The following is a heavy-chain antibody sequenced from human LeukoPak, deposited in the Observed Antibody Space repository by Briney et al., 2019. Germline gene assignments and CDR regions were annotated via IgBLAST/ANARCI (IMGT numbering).Heavy chain of an antibody. J-gene: IGHJ6*03. CDR2: IYTSGST. D-gene: IGHD5-18*01. V-gene: IGHV4-59*10. CDR1: GGSFSGYY. Sequence: SETLSLTCAVYGGSFSGYYWSWIRQPAGKGLEWIGRIYTSGSTNYNPSLKSRATISVDTSKNQFSLKLSSVTAADTAVYYCARAVGDTAMVKTAPYYYYMDVWGKGTTVTVSS. CDR3: ARAVGDTAMVKTAPYYYYMDV.